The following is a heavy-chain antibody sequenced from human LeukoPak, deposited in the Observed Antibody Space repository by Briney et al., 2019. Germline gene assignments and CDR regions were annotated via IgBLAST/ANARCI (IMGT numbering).Heavy chain of an antibody. CDR1: GFTFSSYW. Sequence: GSLRLSCAASGFTFSSYWMHWVRQAPGKGLVWVSRINTDGRITNYADSVKGRFTISRDNAKNTLFLQMNSLRAEDTAVYYCARATYSYGWDYYYYMDVWGKGTTVTVSS. CDR2: INTDGRIT. D-gene: IGHD5-18*01. CDR3: ARATYSYGWDYYYYMDV. J-gene: IGHJ6*03. V-gene: IGHV3-74*01.